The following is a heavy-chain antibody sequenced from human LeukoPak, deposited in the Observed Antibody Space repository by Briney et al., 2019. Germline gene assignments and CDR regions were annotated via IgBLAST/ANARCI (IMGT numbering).Heavy chain of an antibody. CDR3: ATPQARGWYGFDFDY. CDR1: GYTFTGYY. CDR2: INPNSGGT. D-gene: IGHD6-19*01. J-gene: IGHJ4*02. Sequence: ASVKVSCKASGYTFTGYYMHWVRQAPGQGLEWMGWINPNSGGTNYAQKFQGRVTMTRDTSISTAYMELSRLRSDDTAVYYCATPQARGWYGFDFDYWGRGTLVTV. V-gene: IGHV1-2*02.